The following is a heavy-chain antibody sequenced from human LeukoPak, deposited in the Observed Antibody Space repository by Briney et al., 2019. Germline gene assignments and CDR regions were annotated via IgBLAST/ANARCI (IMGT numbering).Heavy chain of an antibody. V-gene: IGHV3-74*03. CDR2: SNSDGRST. CDR1: GFTFSSYW. D-gene: IGHD3-22*01. Sequence: GGSLRLSCAASGFTFSSYWMHWVCQVPGKRLEWVSRSNSDGRSTTYADSVKGRLTISRDNAKNTLYLQMNSLRAEDTAVYYCARSFYESSGYYLGYWGQGTLVTVSS. J-gene: IGHJ4*02. CDR3: ARSFYESSGYYLGY.